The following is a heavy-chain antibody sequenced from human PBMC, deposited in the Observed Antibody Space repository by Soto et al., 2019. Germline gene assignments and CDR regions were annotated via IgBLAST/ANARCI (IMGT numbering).Heavy chain of an antibody. CDR2: MGAHSGHT. CDR1: GYNFTRFG. V-gene: IGHV1-18*01. J-gene: IGHJ6*02. CDR3: GREGQQLGQVYYYQFNGMDV. Sequence: QFQLVQSGAEVKKPGASVKVSCKASGYNFTRFGISWVRQAPGHGLEWMGWMGAHSGHTRQAQKFQGRLTMTTDASMTTAYIDLRTLTSDDTARYYCGREGQQLGQVYYYQFNGMDVWGQGTTVIVSS. D-gene: IGHD6-13*01.